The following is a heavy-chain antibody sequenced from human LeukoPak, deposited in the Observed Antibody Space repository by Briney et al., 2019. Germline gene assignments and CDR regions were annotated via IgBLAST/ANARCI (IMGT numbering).Heavy chain of an antibody. Sequence: SETLSLTCAVYGGSFSGYYWSWIRQPPGKGLEWIGEINHSGSTNYNPSLKSRVTISVDTSKNQFSLKLSSVTAADTAVYYCARGATIAARGRGVRYYYMDVWGKGTTVTVSS. V-gene: IGHV4-34*01. CDR1: GGSFSGYY. CDR3: ARGATIAARGRGVRYYYMDV. D-gene: IGHD6-6*01. CDR2: INHSGST. J-gene: IGHJ6*03.